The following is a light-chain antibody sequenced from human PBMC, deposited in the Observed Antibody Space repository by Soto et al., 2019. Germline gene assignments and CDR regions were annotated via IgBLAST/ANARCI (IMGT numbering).Light chain of an antibody. V-gene: IGKV3-15*01. Sequence: EIVMTQSPATLSVSPGERATLSCRASQSVSSTLAWYQQKPGQAPRLLIYGASTRATGIPARFSGSGSGTEFALTISSLQSKDFAVYYGQEYTDWAGYNFGRGTNVEIK. CDR1: QSVSST. CDR2: GAS. CDR3: QEYTDWAGYN. J-gene: IGKJ2*01.